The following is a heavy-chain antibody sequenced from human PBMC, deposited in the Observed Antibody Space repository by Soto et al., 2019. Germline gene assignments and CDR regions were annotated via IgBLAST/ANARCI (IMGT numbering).Heavy chain of an antibody. D-gene: IGHD4-17*01. CDR3: ARTLYGDNVDY. Sequence: QVQLVQSGAEVKKPGASVKVSCKASGYTFTSYDINWVRQATGQGLEWMGWMNPNSGNTGYAQKLEGSXTXTXXTSISTAYMELSSLRSEDTAVYYCARTLYGDNVDYWGQGTLVTVSS. V-gene: IGHV1-8*01. CDR2: MNPNSGNT. J-gene: IGHJ4*02. CDR1: GYTFTSYD.